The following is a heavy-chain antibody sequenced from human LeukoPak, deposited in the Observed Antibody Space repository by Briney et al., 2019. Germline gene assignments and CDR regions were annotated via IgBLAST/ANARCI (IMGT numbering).Heavy chain of an antibody. J-gene: IGHJ5*02. D-gene: IGHD6-19*01. CDR3: ARRLSSGWFVHWLDP. V-gene: IGHV4-61*02. CDR1: GGSISSGSYY. Sequence: SQTLSLTCTVSGGSISSGSYYWSWIRQPAGKGLEWIGRIYTSGSTKYNPSLKSRVTISVDTSKNQFSLKLSSVTAADTAVYYCARRLSSGWFVHWLDPWSQGRLGTVS. CDR2: IYTSGST.